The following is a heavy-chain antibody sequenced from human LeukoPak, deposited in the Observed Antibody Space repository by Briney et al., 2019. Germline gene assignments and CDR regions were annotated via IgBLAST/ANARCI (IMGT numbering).Heavy chain of an antibody. J-gene: IGHJ5*02. CDR3: ARESMAVAGTWRGDWFDP. Sequence: TSETLSLTCAVYGGSFSGYYWSWIRQPPGKGLEWIGEINHSGSTNYNPSLKSRVTISVDTSKNQFSLKLSSVTAADTAVYYCARESMAVAGTWRGDWFDPWGQGTLVTVSS. CDR1: GGSFSGYY. V-gene: IGHV4-34*01. CDR2: INHSGST. D-gene: IGHD6-19*01.